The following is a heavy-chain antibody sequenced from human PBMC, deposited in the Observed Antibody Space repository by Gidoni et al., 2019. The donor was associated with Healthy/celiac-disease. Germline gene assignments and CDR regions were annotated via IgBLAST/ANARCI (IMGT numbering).Heavy chain of an antibody. Sequence: QVQLQESGPGLVKPSETLSLTCTVSGGSVSSGSYYWSWIRQPPGKGLEWIGYIYYSGSTNYNPSLKSRVTISVDTSKNQFSLKLSSVTAADTAVYYCAREGIAVAGLFDYWGQGTLVTVSS. CDR2: IYYSGST. J-gene: IGHJ4*02. D-gene: IGHD6-19*01. CDR3: AREGIAVAGLFDY. CDR1: GGSVSSGSYY. V-gene: IGHV4-61*01.